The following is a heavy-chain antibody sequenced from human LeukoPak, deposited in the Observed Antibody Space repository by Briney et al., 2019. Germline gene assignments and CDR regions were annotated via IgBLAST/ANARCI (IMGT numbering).Heavy chain of an antibody. Sequence: EASVKVSCKASGGTFSSYATSWVRQAPGQGLEWMGRIIPIFGTANYAQKFQGRVTITTDESTTTAYMELSSLRSEDTAVYYCARIAAAXAFDXXGQGXMVTVS. V-gene: IGHV1-69*05. J-gene: IGHJ3*01. CDR2: IIPIFGTA. CDR3: ARIAAAXAFDX. D-gene: IGHD6-13*01. CDR1: GGTFSSYA.